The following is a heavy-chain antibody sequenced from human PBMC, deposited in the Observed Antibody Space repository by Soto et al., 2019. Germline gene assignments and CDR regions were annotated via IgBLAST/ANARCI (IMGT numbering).Heavy chain of an antibody. CDR2: IYYSGST. CDR1: GGSISSYY. Sequence: LSLTCTVSGGSISSYYWSWIRQPPGKGLEWIGYIYYSGSTNYNPSLKSRVTISVDTSKNQLSLKLSSVTAADTAVYYCARQVAAHYYFDYWGQGTLVTVSS. D-gene: IGHD6-6*01. J-gene: IGHJ4*02. V-gene: IGHV4-59*01. CDR3: ARQVAAHYYFDY.